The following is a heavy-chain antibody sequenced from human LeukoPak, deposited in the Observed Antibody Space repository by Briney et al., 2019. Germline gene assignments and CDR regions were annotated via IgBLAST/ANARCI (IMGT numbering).Heavy chain of an antibody. V-gene: IGHV3-23*01. D-gene: IGHD3-10*01. CDR3: ARELVSSGTGYFDL. Sequence: PGGSLRLSCEASGFTLGNFGMTLVRQAPGKGLQWVSGIPGSGTWSHYAASVKGRFTVSRANSQNTLHLQMNSLRDDDAAVYYCARELVSSGTGYFDLWGRGTLVTVSS. CDR2: IPGSGTWS. J-gene: IGHJ2*01. CDR1: GFTLGNFG.